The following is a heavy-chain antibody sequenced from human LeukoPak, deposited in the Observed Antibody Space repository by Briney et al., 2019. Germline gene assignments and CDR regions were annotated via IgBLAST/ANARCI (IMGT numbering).Heavy chain of an antibody. CDR2: INHSGST. J-gene: IGHJ2*01. CDR3: ARQETRFPYYWYFDL. V-gene: IGHV4-34*01. CDR1: GGSFSGYY. D-gene: IGHD2-21*01. Sequence: SETLSLTCAVYGGSFSGYYWSWIRQPPGKGLEWIGEINHSGSTNYNPSLKSRVTISVDTSKNQFSLKLSSVTAADTAVYYCARQETRFPYYWYFDLWGRGTLVTVSS.